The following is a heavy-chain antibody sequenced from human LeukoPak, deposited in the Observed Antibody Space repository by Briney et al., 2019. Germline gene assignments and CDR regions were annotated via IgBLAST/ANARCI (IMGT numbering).Heavy chain of an antibody. CDR2: IIPIFSTA. D-gene: IGHD6-13*01. CDR1: GGTFSSYA. J-gene: IGHJ5*02. CDR3: ARANSSSWYRWFDP. Sequence: GSSVRVSCKASGGTFSSYAISWVRQAPGQGLEWMGGIIPIFSTANYAQKFQGRVTITAGESTSTAYMELSSLRSEDTAVYYCARANSSSWYRWFDPWGQGTLVTVSS. V-gene: IGHV1-69*01.